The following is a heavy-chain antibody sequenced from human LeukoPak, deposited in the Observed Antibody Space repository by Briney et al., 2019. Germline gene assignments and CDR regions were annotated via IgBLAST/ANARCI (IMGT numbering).Heavy chain of an antibody. D-gene: IGHD6-19*01. CDR3: ARGTVAGSVFNLAKTKFDY. CDR1: SGSFSGYY. Sequence: SSETLSLTCAVYSGSFSGYYWSWIRQPPGKGLEWIGEINHSGSTNYNPSLKSRVTISVDTSKNQFSLKLNSVTAADTAVYYCARGTVAGSVFNLAKTKFDYWGQGTLVTVSS. J-gene: IGHJ4*02. CDR2: INHSGST. V-gene: IGHV4-34*01.